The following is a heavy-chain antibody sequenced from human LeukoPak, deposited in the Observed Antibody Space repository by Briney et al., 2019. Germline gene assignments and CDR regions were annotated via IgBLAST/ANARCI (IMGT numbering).Heavy chain of an antibody. J-gene: IGHJ3*02. CDR2: INAGNGNT. CDR3: ARAIVVVTAIGEHDAFDI. V-gene: IGHV1-3*01. CDR1: GYTFTTYA. D-gene: IGHD2-21*02. Sequence: GASVKVSCKTSGYTFTTYAIHWVRQAPGQRPEWMGWINAGNGNTQYSQKFQGRVTITRNTSISTAYMELSSLRSEDTAVYYCARAIVVVTAIGEHDAFDIWGQGTMVTVSS.